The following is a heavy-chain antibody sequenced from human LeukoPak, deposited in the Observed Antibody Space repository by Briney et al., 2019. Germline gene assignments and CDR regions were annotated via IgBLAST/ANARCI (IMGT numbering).Heavy chain of an antibody. D-gene: IGHD1-26*01. Sequence: PSETLSLTCAVYGGSFSGYYWSWIRQPPGKGLEWIGEINHSGSTNYNPSLKSRVTISVDTSKNQFSLKLSSVTAADTAVHYCARGHPYYAWGQGTLVTVSS. V-gene: IGHV4-34*01. CDR2: INHSGST. CDR3: ARGHPYYA. CDR1: GGSFSGYY. J-gene: IGHJ5*02.